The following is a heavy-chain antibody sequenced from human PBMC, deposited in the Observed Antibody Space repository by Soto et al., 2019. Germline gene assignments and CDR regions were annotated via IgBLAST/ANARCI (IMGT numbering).Heavy chain of an antibody. CDR1: GFNVGSYA. D-gene: IGHD5-18*01. CDR2: KSFDGSNK. J-gene: IGHJ6*02. V-gene: IGHV3-30-3*01. Sequence: ALRLSCETSGFNVGSYAMHRVRQTPGKGLEWVAVKSFDGSNKFYAESVKGRITISRDNSKNTLFLQMNSLRPEDTAVYYCARDMGYSYRTGYGLDVWGQGTTVTVSS. CDR3: ARDMGYSYRTGYGLDV.